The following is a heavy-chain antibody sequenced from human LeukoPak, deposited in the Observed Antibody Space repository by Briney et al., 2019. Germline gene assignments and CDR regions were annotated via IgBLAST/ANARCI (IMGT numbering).Heavy chain of an antibody. D-gene: IGHD2-2*01. CDR2: VILIFGTA. V-gene: IGHV1-69*05. J-gene: IGHJ5*02. CDR3: ARGGYQLLFGLRWTWFDP. Sequence: SSVTVSCQASGGTFSSYAISWVRQAPGQGLEWMGGVILIFGTANYAQKFQGRVTITTDESTTRAYMELSSLISEDTAGYYCARGGYQLLFGLRWTWFDPWGQGTLVTVSS. CDR1: GGTFSSYA.